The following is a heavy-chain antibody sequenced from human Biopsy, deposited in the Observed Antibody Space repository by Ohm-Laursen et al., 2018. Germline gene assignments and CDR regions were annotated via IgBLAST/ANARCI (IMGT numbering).Heavy chain of an antibody. D-gene: IGHD3-10*01. J-gene: IGHJ5*01. CDR1: EFIFSRFW. CDR2: INSDGSST. Sequence: SLRLSCAASEFIFSRFWMYWVRQAPGKGLVWVSRINSDGSSTNYADAVKGRFTISRDNAKNTVFLQMNSLRAADTAKYYCATELLPPGVGGPWLESWGQGISVTVSS. CDR3: ATELLPPGVGGPWLES. V-gene: IGHV3-74*01.